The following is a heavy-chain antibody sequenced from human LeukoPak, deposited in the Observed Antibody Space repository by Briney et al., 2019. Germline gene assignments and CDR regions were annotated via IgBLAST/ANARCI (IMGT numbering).Heavy chain of an antibody. CDR1: GFTFSSYA. CDR2: ISGSGGTP. CDR3: AQDPPGGIDY. Sequence: GGSLRLSCAASGFTFSSYAMSWVRQAPGKGLEWVSGISGSGGTPYYADSVEGRLTISRDNSKNTLYLQLNSLRAEDTAVYYCAQDPPGGIDYWGQGTLVTVCS. J-gene: IGHJ4*02. D-gene: IGHD1-14*01. V-gene: IGHV3-23*01.